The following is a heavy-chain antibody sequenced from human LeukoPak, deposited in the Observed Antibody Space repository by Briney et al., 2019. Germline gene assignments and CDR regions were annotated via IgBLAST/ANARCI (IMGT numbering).Heavy chain of an antibody. Sequence: SETLSIICTVSGGCRSSGDSYWSWIRQPPGKGLEWIGYIYYSGSTYYNPSLKSRVTISVDTSKNQFSLKLSSVTAADTAVYYCARADIVATNFDYWGQGTLVTVSS. D-gene: IGHD5-12*01. CDR2: IYYSGST. CDR1: GGCRSSGDSY. CDR3: ARADIVATNFDY. J-gene: IGHJ4*02. V-gene: IGHV4-30-4*01.